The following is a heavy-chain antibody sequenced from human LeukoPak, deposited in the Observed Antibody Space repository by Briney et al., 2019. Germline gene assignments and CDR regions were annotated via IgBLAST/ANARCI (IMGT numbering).Heavy chain of an antibody. CDR3: ARKAVAGNLFDY. J-gene: IGHJ4*02. CDR1: GYTFTGYY. D-gene: IGHD6-19*01. V-gene: IGHV1-2*02. CDR2: INPNSGGT. Sequence: ASVKVSCKASGYTFTGYYMHWVRQAPGQGLEWMGWINPNSGGTNYAQKFQGRVTMTRDTSINTAYMELSRLRSDDTAVYYCARKAVAGNLFDYWGQGTLVTVSS.